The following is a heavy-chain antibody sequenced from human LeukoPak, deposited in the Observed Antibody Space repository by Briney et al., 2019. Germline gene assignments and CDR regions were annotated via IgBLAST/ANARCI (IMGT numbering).Heavy chain of an antibody. Sequence: ASVKVSCKASGYTFTSYDINWVRQATGQGLEWMGWMNPNSGNTGYAQKFQGRVTITRNTSISTAYMELSSLRSEDTAVYYCARTGWHYDSSGYYEEHYFDYWGQGTLVTVSS. CDR1: GYTFTSYD. J-gene: IGHJ4*02. CDR2: MNPNSGNT. D-gene: IGHD3-22*01. CDR3: ARTGWHYDSSGYYEEHYFDY. V-gene: IGHV1-8*03.